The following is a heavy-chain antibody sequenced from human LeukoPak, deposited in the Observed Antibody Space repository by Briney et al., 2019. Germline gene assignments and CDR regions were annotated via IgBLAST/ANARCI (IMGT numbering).Heavy chain of an antibody. Sequence: GGSLRLPCAASGFIFSSYSMNWVRQAPGKGLEWVSSISSSSNYIYNADSVKGRFTISRDNAKNSLYLQMNSLRAEDTAVYYCAELGITMIGGVWGKGTTVTISS. CDR3: AELGITMIGGV. J-gene: IGHJ6*04. CDR2: ISSSSNYI. V-gene: IGHV3-21*01. CDR1: GFIFSSYS. D-gene: IGHD3-10*02.